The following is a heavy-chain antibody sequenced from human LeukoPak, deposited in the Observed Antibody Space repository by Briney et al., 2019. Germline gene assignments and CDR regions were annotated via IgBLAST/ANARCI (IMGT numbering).Heavy chain of an antibody. CDR2: ITRKSYGGTT. CDR1: GHTSDDYT. Sequence: GRSLRLSCTASGHTSDDYTVTWVRQAPGKGLGWVGFITRKSYGGTTEYAASVKGRFTISRDDSKSIAYLEMSSLKTEDTGVYYCSHSGKYDFWSGTFWGQGTLVIVSS. CDR3: SHSGKYDFWSGTF. J-gene: IGHJ4*02. D-gene: IGHD3-3*01. V-gene: IGHV3-49*04.